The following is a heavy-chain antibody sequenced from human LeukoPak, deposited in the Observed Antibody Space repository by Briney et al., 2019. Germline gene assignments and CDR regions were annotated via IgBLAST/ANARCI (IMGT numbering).Heavy chain of an antibody. CDR3: YYEGF. CDR2: ISSSGSTI. D-gene: IGHD1-26*01. CDR1: GFTFSSYD. Sequence: GGSLRLSCAASGFTFSSYDMNWVRQAPGKGPEWVSYISSSGSTINYAHSVKGRFTISRDNVRNSLYLQMNSLRAEDTAVYHCYYEGFWGQGTLVTVSS. J-gene: IGHJ4*02. V-gene: IGHV3-48*01.